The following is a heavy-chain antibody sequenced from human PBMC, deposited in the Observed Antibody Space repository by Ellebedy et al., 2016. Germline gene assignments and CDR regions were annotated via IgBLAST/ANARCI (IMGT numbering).Heavy chain of an antibody. CDR3: ARERGSRYYYDSSGYYRFDY. Sequence: SVKVSXXASGGTFSSYAISWVRQAPGQGLEWMGGIIPIFGTANYAQKFQGRVTITADKSTSTAYMELSSLRSEDTAVYYCARERGSRYYYDSSGYYRFDYWGQGTLVTVSS. CDR1: GGTFSSYA. D-gene: IGHD3-22*01. V-gene: IGHV1-69*06. CDR2: IIPIFGTA. J-gene: IGHJ4*02.